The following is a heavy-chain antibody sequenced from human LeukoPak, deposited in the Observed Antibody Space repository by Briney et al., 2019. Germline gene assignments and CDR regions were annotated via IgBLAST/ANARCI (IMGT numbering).Heavy chain of an antibody. CDR3: AKDAGYYYDSSGYYLDY. V-gene: IGHV3-30*18. Sequence: GGSLRLSCAASGFTFSSYGMHWVRQAPGKGLEWVAVISYDGSNKYYADSVEGRFTISRDNSKNTLYLQMNSLRAEDTAVYYCAKDAGYYYDSSGYYLDYWGQGTLVTVSS. J-gene: IGHJ4*02. CDR1: GFTFSSYG. D-gene: IGHD3-22*01. CDR2: ISYDGSNK.